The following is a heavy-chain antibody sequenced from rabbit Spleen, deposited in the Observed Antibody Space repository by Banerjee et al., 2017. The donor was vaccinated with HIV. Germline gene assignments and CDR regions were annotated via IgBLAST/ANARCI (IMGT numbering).Heavy chain of an antibody. Sequence: QEHLKESGGGLVQPGGSLKLSCTASGFTLSSYYMNWVRQAPGKGLEWIACIGVGGYSNAYYASWAKGRFTITRSTSLNTVTLQMTSLTAADTATYFCTTTHDSGDNYARLWGPGTLVTVS. D-gene: IGHD1-1*01. CDR2: IGVGGYSNA. V-gene: IGHV1S47*01. CDR3: TTTHDSGDNYARL. CDR1: GFTLSSYY. J-gene: IGHJ4*01.